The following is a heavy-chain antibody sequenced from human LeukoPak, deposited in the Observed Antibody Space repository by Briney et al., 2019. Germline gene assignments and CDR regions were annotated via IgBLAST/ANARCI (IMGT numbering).Heavy chain of an antibody. CDR3: AKAGEQQWLRMHFDN. CDR2: ISGSGDGT. V-gene: IGHV3-23*01. D-gene: IGHD5-18*01. Sequence: SGGSLRLSCAASAFTFSNYAMNWVRQAPGKGLEWVSVISGSGDGTYYADSVKGRFTISRDNSKNTLYLQMKSLRAEDTAVYYCAKAGEQQWLRMHFDNWGQGTLVTVYS. J-gene: IGHJ4*02. CDR1: AFTFSNYA.